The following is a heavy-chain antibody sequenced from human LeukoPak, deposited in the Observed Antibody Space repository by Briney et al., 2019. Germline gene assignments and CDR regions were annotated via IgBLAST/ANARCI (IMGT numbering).Heavy chain of an antibody. CDR2: ISWNSGSI. D-gene: IGHD2-15*01. CDR1: GFTFDDYA. Sequence: GGSLRLSCAASGFTFDDYAMHWVRQAPGKGLEWVSGISWNSGSIGYADSVKGRFTISRDNAKNSLYLQMNSLRAEDTALYYCAKEGGGPFDYWGQGTLVTVSS. J-gene: IGHJ4*02. CDR3: AKEGGGPFDY. V-gene: IGHV3-9*01.